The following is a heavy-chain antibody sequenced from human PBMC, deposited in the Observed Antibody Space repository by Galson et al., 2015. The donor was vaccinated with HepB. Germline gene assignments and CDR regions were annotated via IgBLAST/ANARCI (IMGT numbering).Heavy chain of an antibody. Sequence: TLSLTCTVSGGSISSSSYYWGWIRQPPGKGLEWIGSIYYSGSTYYNPSLKSRVTISVDTSKNQFSLKLSSVTAADTAVYYCARHVPDSSGYDYWGQGTLVTVSS. V-gene: IGHV4-39*01. D-gene: IGHD3-22*01. J-gene: IGHJ4*02. CDR3: ARHVPDSSGYDY. CDR2: IYYSGST. CDR1: GGSISSSSYY.